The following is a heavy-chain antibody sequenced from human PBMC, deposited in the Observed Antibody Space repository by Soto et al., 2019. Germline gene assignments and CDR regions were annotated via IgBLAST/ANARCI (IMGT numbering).Heavy chain of an antibody. Sequence: GASVKVSCKASGCTFSSYAISWVRQAPGQGLEWMGGIIPIFGTANYAQKFQGRVTITADESTSTAYMELSSLRSEDTAVYYCARGRYSSSSGGYYFDYWGQGTLVTVSS. CDR2: IIPIFGTA. CDR1: GCTFSSYA. CDR3: ARGRYSSSSGGYYFDY. D-gene: IGHD6-6*01. J-gene: IGHJ4*02. V-gene: IGHV1-69*13.